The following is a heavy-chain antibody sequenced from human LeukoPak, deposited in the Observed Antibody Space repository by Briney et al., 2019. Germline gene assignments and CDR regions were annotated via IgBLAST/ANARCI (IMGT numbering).Heavy chain of an antibody. CDR1: GGSISGYY. CDR3: ARPGRDSTDDWHFDL. V-gene: IGHV4-59*08. D-gene: IGHD2-21*02. CDR2: VSYSGRT. Sequence: EPSETLSLTCSVSGGSISGYYWTWIRQPPGKGLEWIGYVSYSGRTDYNPSLKSRVTISVDTSKNQFSLKLTSVTAADTAVYYCARPGRDSTDDWHFDLWGRGTLVTVSS. J-gene: IGHJ2*01.